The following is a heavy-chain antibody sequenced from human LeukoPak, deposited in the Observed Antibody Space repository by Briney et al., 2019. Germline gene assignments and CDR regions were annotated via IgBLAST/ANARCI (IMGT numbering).Heavy chain of an antibody. V-gene: IGHV3-53*01. CDR3: AGTGWGAYGMDV. Sequence: GGSLRLSCVGSEFNVSSLYMSWVRQAPGRGLEWVSVIYGGGTTNYTDSVKGRFTISRDTFENTVHLEMSDLRVDDTAVYYCAGTGWGAYGMDVWGPGTTVTVSS. CDR2: IYGGGTT. CDR1: EFNVSSLY. D-gene: IGHD1-26*01. J-gene: IGHJ6*02.